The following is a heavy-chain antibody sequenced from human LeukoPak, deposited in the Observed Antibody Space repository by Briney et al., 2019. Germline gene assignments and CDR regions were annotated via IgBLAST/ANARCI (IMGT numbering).Heavy chain of an antibody. Sequence: GASVKVSCKASGYTFTSYDINWVRQVTGQGLEWMGWINPNSGGTNYAQKFQGRVTMTRDTSITTAYMELSRLRSDDTAVYYCATISRNDSFDIWGQGTMVTVSS. V-gene: IGHV1-2*02. J-gene: IGHJ3*02. CDR2: INPNSGGT. D-gene: IGHD1-14*01. CDR3: ATISRNDSFDI. CDR1: GYTFTSYD.